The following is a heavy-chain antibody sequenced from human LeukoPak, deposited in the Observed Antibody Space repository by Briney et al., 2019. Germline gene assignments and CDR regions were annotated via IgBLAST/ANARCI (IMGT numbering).Heavy chain of an antibody. CDR2: IYYSGST. CDR3: ARSGYSSGWVLLDY. CDR1: GGSISSYY. D-gene: IGHD6-19*01. V-gene: IGHV4-59*01. Sequence: PSETLSLTCIVSGGSISSYYWSWIRQPPGKGLEWIGYIYYSGSTNYNPSLKSRVTISVDTSKNQFSLKLSSVTAADTAVYYCARSGYSSGWVLLDYWGQGTLVTVSS. J-gene: IGHJ4*02.